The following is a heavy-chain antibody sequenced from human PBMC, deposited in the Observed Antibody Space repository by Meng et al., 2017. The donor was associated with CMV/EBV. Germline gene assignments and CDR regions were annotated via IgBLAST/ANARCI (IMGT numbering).Heavy chain of an antibody. CDR1: GFTFSSYA. Sequence: GGSLRLSCAASGFTFSSYAMHWVRQAPGKGLEWVAVISYDGSNKYYADSVKGRFTISRDNSKNTLYLQMNSLRAEDTAVYYCARFQGRGTKNSYSNYTTSDYWGQGTLVTVSS. CDR3: ARFQGRGTKNSYSNYTTSDY. V-gene: IGHV3-30-3*01. CDR2: ISYDGSNK. D-gene: IGHD4-11*01. J-gene: IGHJ4*02.